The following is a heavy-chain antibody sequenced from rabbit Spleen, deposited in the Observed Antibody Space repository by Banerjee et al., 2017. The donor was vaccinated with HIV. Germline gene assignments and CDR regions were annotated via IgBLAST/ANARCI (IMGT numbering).Heavy chain of an antibody. CDR3: VREVAARFSL. CDR2: IDPVFGVT. D-gene: IGHD4-1*01. CDR1: GFDFSGYG. V-gene: IGHV1S7*01. Sequence: QSLEESGGGLVQPGGSLKLSCKASGFDFSGYGVSWVRQVPGKGLEWIGYIDPVFGVTYYATWENGRFTISRDNARNTLFLQLNSLTAADTATYFCVREVAARFSLWGQGTLVTVS. J-gene: IGHJ4*01.